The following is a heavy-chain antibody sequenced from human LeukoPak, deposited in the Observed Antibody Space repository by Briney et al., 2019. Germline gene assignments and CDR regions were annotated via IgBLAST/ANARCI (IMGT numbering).Heavy chain of an antibody. CDR1: GGSISSGNYY. CDR3: ARDVGWPGIDY. V-gene: IGHV4-61*02. CDR2: IYTSGST. D-gene: IGHD6-19*01. J-gene: IGHJ4*02. Sequence: SETLSLTCTVSGGSISSGNYYWSWIRQPAGKGLEWIGRIYTSGSTNYNPSLKSRVTISVDTSKNLFSLRLSSVTAADTAVYYCARDVGWPGIDYWGQGTLVTVSS.